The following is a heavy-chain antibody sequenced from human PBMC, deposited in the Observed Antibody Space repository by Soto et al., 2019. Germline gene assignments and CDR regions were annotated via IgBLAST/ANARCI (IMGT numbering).Heavy chain of an antibody. CDR3: AKVVLRYFDWLSPLDY. CDR1: GFTFDDYA. Sequence: GGSLRLSCAASGFTFDDYAMHWVRQAPGKGLEWVSGISWNSGSIGYADSVKGRFTISRDNAKNSLYLQMNSLRAEDTALYYCAKVVLRYFDWLSPLDYWGQGTLVTVSS. J-gene: IGHJ4*02. V-gene: IGHV3-9*01. CDR2: ISWNSGSI. D-gene: IGHD3-9*01.